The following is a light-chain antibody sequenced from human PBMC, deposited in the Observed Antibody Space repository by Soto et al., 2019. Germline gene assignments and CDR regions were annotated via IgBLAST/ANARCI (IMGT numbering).Light chain of an antibody. J-gene: IGKJ3*01. Sequence: EIVMTQSPATLSVSPGERATLSCRASQSVSSNLAWYQQKPGQAPRLLIYGASTRATGIPARFSGSGSGTEFTLTISSLQXXXXXXXXCQQYNNWPPIFTFGPGTKVXIK. CDR3: QQYNNWPPIFT. CDR1: QSVSSN. V-gene: IGKV3-15*01. CDR2: GAS.